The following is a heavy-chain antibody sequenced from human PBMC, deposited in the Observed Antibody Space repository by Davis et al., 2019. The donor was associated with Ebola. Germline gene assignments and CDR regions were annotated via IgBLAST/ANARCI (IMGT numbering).Heavy chain of an antibody. D-gene: IGHD4-11*01. V-gene: IGHV1-2*04. CDR1: GGTFSSYA. CDR2: INPNSGGT. CDR3: ARDLATVTTRDYYYYYGMDV. Sequence: AASVKVSCKASGGTFSSYAISWVRQAPGQGLEWMGWINPNSGGTNYAQKFQGWVTMTRDTSISTAYMELSRLRSDDTAVYYCARDLATVTTRDYYYYYGMDVWGQGTTVTVSS. J-gene: IGHJ6*02.